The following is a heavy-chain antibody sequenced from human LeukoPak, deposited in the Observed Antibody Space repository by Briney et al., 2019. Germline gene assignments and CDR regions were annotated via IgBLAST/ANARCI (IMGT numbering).Heavy chain of an antibody. J-gene: IGHJ4*02. CDR3: ARGYCSSTSCYLYCSGGSCYYFDY. CDR2: INSDGSST. Sequence: PGGSLRLSCAASGFTFSSYWMHWVRQAPGKGLVWVSRINSDGSSTSYADSVKGGFTISRDNAKNTLYLQMNSLRAEDTAVYYCARGYCSSTSCYLYCSGGSCYYFDYWGQGTLVTVSS. CDR1: GFTFSSYW. V-gene: IGHV3-74*01. D-gene: IGHD2-2*01.